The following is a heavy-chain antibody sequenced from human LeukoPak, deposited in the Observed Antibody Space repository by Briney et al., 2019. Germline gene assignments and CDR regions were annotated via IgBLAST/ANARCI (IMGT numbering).Heavy chain of an antibody. J-gene: IGHJ4*02. CDR1: GFTFSGSA. Sequence: GGSLRLSCAASGFTFSGSAMHWVRQASGKGLEWVGRIRSKANSYATAYAASVKGRFTISRDDSKNTAYLQMNSLKTEDTAVYYRTSPSIAVAGTTGWGQGTLVTVSS. CDR2: IRSKANSYAT. CDR3: TSPSIAVAGTTG. D-gene: IGHD6-19*01. V-gene: IGHV3-73*01.